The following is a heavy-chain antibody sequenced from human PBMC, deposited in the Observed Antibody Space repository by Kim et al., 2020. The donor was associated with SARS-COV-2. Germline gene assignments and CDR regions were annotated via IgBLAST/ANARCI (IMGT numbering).Heavy chain of an antibody. CDR2: IRSKRYGETT. V-gene: IGHV3-49*03. CDR1: GLNFGDYA. D-gene: IGHD3-22*01. Sequence: GGSLRLSCTTSGLNFGDYAMSWFRQAPGKGLEWVAFIRSKRYGETTEYAASVKGRFTISRDDPVRIAYLQMNGLKTEDTAVYYCTSGPYYYDSAAYYHDYWGQGTLVTVSS. J-gene: IGHJ4*02. CDR3: TSGPYYYDSAAYYHDY.